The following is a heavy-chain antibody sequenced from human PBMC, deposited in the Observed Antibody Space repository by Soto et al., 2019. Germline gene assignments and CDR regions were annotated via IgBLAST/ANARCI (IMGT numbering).Heavy chain of an antibody. CDR1: GGSISSSNW. CDR2: IYHSGST. D-gene: IGHD3-10*01. V-gene: IGHV4-4*02. Sequence: QVQLQESGPGLVKPSGTLSLTCAVSGGSISSSNWWSWVRQPPGKGLEWIGEIYHSGSTNYNPSLKSRVTISVDKSKNQFALKLSSVTAADTAVYYCASWEIFRVRDYYYGMDVWGQGTTVTVSS. CDR3: ASWEIFRVRDYYYGMDV. J-gene: IGHJ6*02.